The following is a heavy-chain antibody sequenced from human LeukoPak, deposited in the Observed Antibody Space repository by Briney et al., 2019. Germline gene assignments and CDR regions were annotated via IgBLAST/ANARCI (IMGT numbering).Heavy chain of an antibody. J-gene: IGHJ4*02. CDR1: GFTFSDAW. Sequence: GGSLRLSYAASGFTFSDAWMHWVRQAPGKGLEWVGLIKRRTDGGTSNYAAPVKGRFAISRDDSEDTLFLQMDSLKSEDTDVYYCTTGYTSASHDAYWGQGTLVTVSS. D-gene: IGHD2-15*01. CDR3: TTGYTSASHDAY. CDR2: IKRRTDGGTS. V-gene: IGHV3-15*07.